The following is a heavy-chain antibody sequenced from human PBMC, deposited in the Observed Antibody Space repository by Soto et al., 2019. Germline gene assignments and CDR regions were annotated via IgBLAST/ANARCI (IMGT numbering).Heavy chain of an antibody. CDR2: ISVSGNII. CDR3: VRDTMRASAAASLDY. J-gene: IGHJ4*02. V-gene: IGHV3-48*03. D-gene: IGHD6-13*01. CDR1: GFTFSTYE. Sequence: EVQLVESGGGLVQPGGSLRLSCAASGFTFSTYEFNWVRQAPGRGLEWISYISVSGNIIKYADSVKCRFTISRDNAENSLHLHMSSLRVDDTAVYFCVRDTMRASAAASLDYWGQGTQVIVSS.